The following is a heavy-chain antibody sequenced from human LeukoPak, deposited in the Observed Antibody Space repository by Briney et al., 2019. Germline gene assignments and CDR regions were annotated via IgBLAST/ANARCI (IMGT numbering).Heavy chain of an antibody. D-gene: IGHD4-17*01. CDR2: ISGSGGGT. Sequence: SGGSLRLSCAASGFTFSSYAMSWVRQAPGKGLEWVSAISGSGGGTYYADSVKGRFTTSRDNSKNTLYLQMNSLRAEDTAVYYCAKPQTTVTTYQYFDYWGQGTLVTVSS. V-gene: IGHV3-23*01. CDR1: GFTFSSYA. CDR3: AKPQTTVTTYQYFDY. J-gene: IGHJ4*02.